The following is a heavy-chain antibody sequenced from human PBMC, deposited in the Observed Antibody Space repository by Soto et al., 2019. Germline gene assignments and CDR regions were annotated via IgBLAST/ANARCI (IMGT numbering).Heavy chain of an antibody. V-gene: IGHV5-51*01. CDR3: ARLPFYDFWSGSHYFDP. Sequence: PGESLKISCKGSGYSFTSYWIGWVRQMPGKGLEWMGIIYPGDSDTRYSPSLQGQVTISADKSISTAYLQWSSLKASDTAMYYCARLPFYDFWSGSHYFDPWGQGTLVTVSS. CDR2: IYPGDSDT. J-gene: IGHJ5*02. D-gene: IGHD3-3*01. CDR1: GYSFTSYW.